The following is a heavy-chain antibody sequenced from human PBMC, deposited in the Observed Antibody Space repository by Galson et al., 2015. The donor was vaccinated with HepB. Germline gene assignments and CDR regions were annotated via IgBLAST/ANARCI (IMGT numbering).Heavy chain of an antibody. Sequence: SLRLSCAASGFTFSSYGMHWVRQAPGKGLEWVAVIWYDGSNKYYADSVKGRFTISRDNSKNTLYLQMNSLRAEDTAVYYCAREKDIVVAMGDAFDIWGQGTMVTVSS. CDR3: AREKDIVVAMGDAFDI. J-gene: IGHJ3*02. D-gene: IGHD2-2*01. CDR2: IWYDGSNK. CDR1: GFTFSSYG. V-gene: IGHV3-33*01.